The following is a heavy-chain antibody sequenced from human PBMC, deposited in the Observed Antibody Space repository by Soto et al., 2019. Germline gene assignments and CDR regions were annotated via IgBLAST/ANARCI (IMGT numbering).Heavy chain of an antibody. CDR3: ARLNGYCISTNCHGYYGMDV. Sequence: SDTLSLTCAVSGGSIISGGYSWSLIRQPPGKGLECIGYIYHGVSTYYNPSLLSRVTISVDTSKNEFSLRLSSVTAADTAVYYCARLNGYCISTNCHGYYGMDVWGQGTTVT. CDR2: IYHGVST. CDR1: GGSIISGGYS. J-gene: IGHJ6*02. D-gene: IGHD2-2*03. V-gene: IGHV4-30-2*03.